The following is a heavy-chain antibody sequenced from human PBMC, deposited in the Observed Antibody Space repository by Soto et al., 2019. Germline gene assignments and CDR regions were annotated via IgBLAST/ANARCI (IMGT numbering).Heavy chain of an antibody. Sequence: SETLSLTCTVSGGSISSSSYYWGWIRQPPGKGLEWIGYIYYSGSTYYNPSLKSRVTISRDTSKNQLSLKLTSVTAADTAVYYCARDYLRALDYWGHGTLVTVSS. D-gene: IGHD2-21*01. J-gene: IGHJ4*01. CDR3: ARDYLRALDY. V-gene: IGHV4-39*07. CDR1: GGSISSSSYY. CDR2: IYYSGST.